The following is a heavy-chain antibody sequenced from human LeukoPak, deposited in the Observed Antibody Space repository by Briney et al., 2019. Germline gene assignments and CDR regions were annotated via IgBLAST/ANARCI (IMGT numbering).Heavy chain of an antibody. V-gene: IGHV1-18*01. D-gene: IGHD2-8*01. CDR3: ARLIMVYARDYYYYYGTDV. CDR2: ISAYNGNT. J-gene: IGHJ6*02. Sequence: ASVKVSCKDSGYTFTSYGISWVRQAPGQGLEWMGWISAYNGNTNYAQKLQGRVTMTTDTSTSTAYMELRSLRSDDTAVYYCARLIMVYARDYYYYYGTDVWGQGTTVTVSS. CDR1: GYTFTSYG.